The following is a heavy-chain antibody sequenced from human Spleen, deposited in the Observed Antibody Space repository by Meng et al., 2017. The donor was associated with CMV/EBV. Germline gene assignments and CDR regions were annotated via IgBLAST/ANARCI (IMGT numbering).Heavy chain of an antibody. CDR3: GRDPRRGTSGWWGVVDS. D-gene: IGHD6-19*01. CDR1: GITFSGYS. J-gene: IGHJ4*02. CDR2: ISSTSNYI. Sequence: GESLKISCAASGITFSGYSMNWVRQAPGRGLEWLSAISSTSNYIYYADSVKGRFTISRDNAKNSLYLQMNSLRAEDTAVYYCGRDPRRGTSGWWGVVDSWGQGTLVTVSS. V-gene: IGHV3-21*01.